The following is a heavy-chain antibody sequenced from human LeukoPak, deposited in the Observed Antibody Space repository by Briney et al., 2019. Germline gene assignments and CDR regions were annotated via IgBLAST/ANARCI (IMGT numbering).Heavy chain of an antibody. V-gene: IGHV1-8*01. CDR1: RYTFTSYD. Sequence: GASVKVSCKASRYTFTSYDINWVRQATRQGLEWMGWMNPNSGNTVYAQKLQGRVTMTRNTSTSTAYIELSNLRSEDTAVYYCARVEAYGCNSGSWFYWGQGTLVTVSS. CDR3: ARVEAYGCNSGSWFY. J-gene: IGHJ4*02. CDR2: MNPNSGNT. D-gene: IGHD4-23*01.